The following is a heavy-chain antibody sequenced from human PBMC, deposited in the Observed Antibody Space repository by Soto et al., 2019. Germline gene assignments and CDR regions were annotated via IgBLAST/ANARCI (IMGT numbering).Heavy chain of an antibody. D-gene: IGHD2-2*01. V-gene: IGHV1-2*04. CDR3: ARGYRPIVLVPDNHLDY. Sequence: ASVKVSCKASGYTFTGYYMHWGRQAPGQGLEWMGWINPNSGGTNYAQKFQGWVPMTRDTSISQAYRERSRLRSDDTAVYSCARGYRPIVLVPDNHLDYWGQGTLVTVSS. CDR2: INPNSGGT. J-gene: IGHJ4*02. CDR1: GYTFTGYY.